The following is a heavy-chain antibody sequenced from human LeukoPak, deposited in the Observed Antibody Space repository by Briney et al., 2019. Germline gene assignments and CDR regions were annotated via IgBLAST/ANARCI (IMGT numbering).Heavy chain of an antibody. CDR2: INHSGST. D-gene: IGHD2-15*01. J-gene: IGHJ5*02. Sequence: SETLSLTCAVYGGSFSGYYWSWIRQPPGKGLEWIGEINHSGSTYYNPSLNSRVTISVDTSKNQFSLKLSSVTATDTAVYYCVGLVVPGWFDPWGQGTLVTVSS. CDR1: GGSFSGYY. V-gene: IGHV4-34*01. CDR3: VGLVVPGWFDP.